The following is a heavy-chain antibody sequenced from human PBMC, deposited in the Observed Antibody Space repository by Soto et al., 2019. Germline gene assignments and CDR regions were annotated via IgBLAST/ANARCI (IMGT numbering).Heavy chain of an antibody. CDR2: ISSSSSTI. CDR1: GFTFSNHS. V-gene: IGHV3-48*01. D-gene: IGHD2-15*01. J-gene: IGHJ4*02. Sequence: PGGSLRLSCAASGFTFSNHSMNWVRQAPGKGLEWVSYISSSSSTIYYADSVKGRFTISRDNAKNSLYLQMNSLRAEDTAVYYCAIDLIVVVVAAGTDYWGQGTLVTVSS. CDR3: AIDLIVVVVAAGTDY.